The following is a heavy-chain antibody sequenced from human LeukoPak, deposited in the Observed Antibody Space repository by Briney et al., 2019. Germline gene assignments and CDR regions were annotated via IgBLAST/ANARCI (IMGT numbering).Heavy chain of an antibody. J-gene: IGHJ4*02. V-gene: IGHV4-59*01. CDR1: GGSISSYY. Sequence: PSETLSLTCTVSGGSISSYYWSWIRQPPGKGLEWIGYIYYSGSTNYNPSLKSRVTISLDTSKNQFSLKLNSVTAADTAVYYCASHYGSGSFYSPFDYWGQGTLVTVSS. D-gene: IGHD3-10*01. CDR3: ASHYGSGSFYSPFDY. CDR2: IYYSGST.